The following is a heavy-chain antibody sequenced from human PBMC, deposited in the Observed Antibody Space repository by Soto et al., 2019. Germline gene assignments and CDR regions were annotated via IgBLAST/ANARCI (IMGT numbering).Heavy chain of an antibody. J-gene: IGHJ6*02. V-gene: IGHV1-46*01. D-gene: IGHD3-10*01. CDR2: INPSGGST. CDR1: GYTFTSYY. CDR3: ARESVAMVRGVIAYYYYYGMDV. Sequence: GASVKVSCKASGYTFTSYYMHWVRQAPGQGLEWMGIINPSGGSTSYAQKFQGRVTMTRDTSTSTVYMELSSLRSEDTAVYYCARESVAMVRGVIAYYYYYGMDVRGQGTTVTVSS.